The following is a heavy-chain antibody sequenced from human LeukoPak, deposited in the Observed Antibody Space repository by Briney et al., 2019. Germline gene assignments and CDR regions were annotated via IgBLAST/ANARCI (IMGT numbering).Heavy chain of an antibody. J-gene: IGHJ4*02. Sequence: GGSLRLSCAASGFSFSIYWMSWIRQTPGKGLEYVANIESNGGDKYYVDSVKGRFTISRDNAKNSLYLQMNSLRAEDMAVYYCASAVRGSSVDYWGQGTLVTVSS. CDR3: ASAVRGSSVDY. V-gene: IGHV3-7*01. CDR1: GFSFSIYW. CDR2: IESNGGDK.